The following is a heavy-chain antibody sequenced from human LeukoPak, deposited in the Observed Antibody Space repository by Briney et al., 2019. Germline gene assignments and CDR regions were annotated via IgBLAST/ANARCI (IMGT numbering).Heavy chain of an antibody. V-gene: IGHV1-18*01. CDR1: GYTFNSYG. Sequence: ASVKVSCKASGYTFNSYGISWVRQAPGQGLEWMGWISAYNGNTNYAQKLQGRVTMTTDTSTSTAYMELRSLRSDDTAVYYCARDASKKEVNWFDPWGQGTLVTVSS. J-gene: IGHJ5*02. CDR3: ARDASKKEVNWFDP. CDR2: ISAYNGNT. D-gene: IGHD2-2*01.